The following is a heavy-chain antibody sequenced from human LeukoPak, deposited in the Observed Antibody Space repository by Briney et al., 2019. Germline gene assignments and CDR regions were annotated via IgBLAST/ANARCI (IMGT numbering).Heavy chain of an antibody. D-gene: IGHD3-3*01. CDR2: IYYSGST. J-gene: IGHJ3*02. CDR1: GGSISSYY. V-gene: IGHV4-59*01. CDR3: AAEWTRDAFDI. Sequence: SSETLSLTCTVSGGSISSYYWSWIRQPPGKGLEWIAYIYYSGSTNYNPSLKSRVTISVDTSKNQFSLKLSSVTATDTAVYYCAAEWTRDAFDIWGQGTMVTVSS.